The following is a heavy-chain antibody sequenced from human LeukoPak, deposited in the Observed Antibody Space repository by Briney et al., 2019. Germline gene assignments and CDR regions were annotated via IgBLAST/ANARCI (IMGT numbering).Heavy chain of an antibody. CDR2: IYYSGST. J-gene: IGHJ4*02. Sequence: SETLSLTCTVSGGSISSYYLSWIRQPPGKGLEWIGYIYYSGSTNYNPSLKSRVTISVDTSKNQFSLKLSSVTAADTGVYYCARTRSGSFDYWGQGTLVTVSS. CDR1: GGSISSYY. D-gene: IGHD1-26*01. CDR3: ARTRSGSFDY. V-gene: IGHV4-59*01.